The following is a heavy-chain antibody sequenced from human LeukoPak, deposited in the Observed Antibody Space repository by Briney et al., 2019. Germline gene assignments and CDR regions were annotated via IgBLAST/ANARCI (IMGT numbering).Heavy chain of an antibody. D-gene: IGHD2-2*01. J-gene: IGHJ4*02. V-gene: IGHV1-8*01. CDR2: MNPNSGAT. Sequence: ASVKVSCKASGYTFTSYDFNWLRQATGQGPEWMGWMNPNSGATGYAQKFQGRVTMTRSASINTAYMELTNLRSEDTAVYYCARILSSTSCCDYWGQGTLVTVSS. CDR3: ARILSSTSCCDY. CDR1: GYTFTSYD.